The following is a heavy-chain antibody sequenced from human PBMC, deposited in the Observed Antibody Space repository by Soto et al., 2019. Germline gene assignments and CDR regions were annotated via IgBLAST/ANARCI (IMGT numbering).Heavy chain of an antibody. V-gene: IGHV4-34*01. CDR3: ARGRVATF. J-gene: IGHJ4*02. D-gene: IGHD5-12*01. CDR2: INHSGST. Sequence: QVQLQQWGAGLLKPSETLSLTCAVYGGSFSGYYWSWIRQPPGKGLEWIGEINHSGSTNYNPSLKSRVTISVDTSKNQFSLKLSSVTXAXTAXXYCARGRVATFWGQGTLVTVSS. CDR1: GGSFSGYY.